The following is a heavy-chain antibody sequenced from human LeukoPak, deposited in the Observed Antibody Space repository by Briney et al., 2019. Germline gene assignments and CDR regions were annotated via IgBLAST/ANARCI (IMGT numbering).Heavy chain of an antibody. CDR3: AKVAKYYYGSETYYFFEH. CDR2: INQDGTEK. V-gene: IGHV3-7*01. CDR1: GFTFTTYW. J-gene: IGHJ4*02. Sequence: GGSLRLSCAASGFTFTTYWMSWVRQAPGKGLEWVANINQDGTEKFYVDSVKGRFTISRDNAKNSLYLQMNSLRVEDTAVYYCAKVAKYYYGSETYYFFEHWGQGTPVTASS. D-gene: IGHD3-10*01.